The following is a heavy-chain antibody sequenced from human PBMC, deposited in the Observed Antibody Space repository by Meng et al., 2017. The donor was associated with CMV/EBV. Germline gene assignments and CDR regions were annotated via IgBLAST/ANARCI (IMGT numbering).Heavy chain of an antibody. CDR1: GYTFTGYY. J-gene: IGHJ1*01. CDR2: INPNSGGT. V-gene: IGHV1-2*02. D-gene: IGHD3-22*01. Sequence: ASVKVSCKASGYTFTGYYMHWVRQAPGQGLEWMGWINPNSGGTNYAQKFQGRVTMTRDTSISTAYMELCRLRSDDTAVYYCARVRLLDSGGYQGYFLPWGQGTLVTVSS. CDR3: ARVRLLDSGGYQGYFLP.